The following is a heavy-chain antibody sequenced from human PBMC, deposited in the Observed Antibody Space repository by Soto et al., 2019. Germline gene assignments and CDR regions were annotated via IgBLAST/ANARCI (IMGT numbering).Heavy chain of an antibody. Sequence: ASVKVSCKASGYTFTSYYMHWVRQAPGQGLEWMGIINPSGGSTSYAQKFQGRVTMTRDTSTSTVYMELSSLRSEDTAVYYCARTLGYCSSTSCKTGPGGYYYYYGMDVWGQGTTVTVSS. CDR1: GYTFTSYY. V-gene: IGHV1-46*01. CDR3: ARTLGYCSSTSCKTGPGGYYYYYGMDV. J-gene: IGHJ6*02. CDR2: INPSGGST. D-gene: IGHD2-2*01.